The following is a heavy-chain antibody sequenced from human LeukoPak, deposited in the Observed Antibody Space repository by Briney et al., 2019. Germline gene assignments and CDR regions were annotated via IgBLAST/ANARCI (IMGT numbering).Heavy chain of an antibody. J-gene: IGHJ4*02. V-gene: IGHV3-30*18. Sequence: GGSLRLSCAASGSTFSSYGMHWVRQAPGKGLEWVAVISYDGSNKYYADSVKGRFTISRDNSKNTLYLQMNSLRAEDTAVYYCAKTEGRLIGHSDYWGQGTLVTVSS. CDR2: ISYDGSNK. CDR1: GSTFSSYG. CDR3: AKTEGRLIGHSDY. D-gene: IGHD2-21*01.